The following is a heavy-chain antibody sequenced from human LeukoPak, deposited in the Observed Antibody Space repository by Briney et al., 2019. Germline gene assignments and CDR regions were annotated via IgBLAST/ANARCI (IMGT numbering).Heavy chain of an antibody. D-gene: IGHD3-16*01. Sequence: GRSLRLSCAASGFTFSSYGMHWVRQAPGKGLEWVAVISYDGSNKYYADSVKGRFTISRDNSKNTLYLQMNSLRAEDTAVYYCAKGMREGGNWFDPWGQGTLVTASS. CDR3: AKGMREGGNWFDP. V-gene: IGHV3-30*18. J-gene: IGHJ5*02. CDR2: ISYDGSNK. CDR1: GFTFSSYG.